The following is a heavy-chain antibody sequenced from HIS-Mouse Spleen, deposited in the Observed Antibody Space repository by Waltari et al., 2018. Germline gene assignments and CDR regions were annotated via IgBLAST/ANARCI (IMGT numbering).Heavy chain of an antibody. CDR2: ISNDGSNK. Sequence: QVQLVESGGGVVQPGRSLRLSCAASGFTFSSYGMHWVRQAPGKGRVWVAVISNDGSNKYYADSVKGRFTISRDNSKNTLYLQMNSLRAEDTAVYYCAKDKHHAFDYWGQGTLVTVSS. CDR1: GFTFSSYG. V-gene: IGHV3-30*18. J-gene: IGHJ4*02. CDR3: AKDKHHAFDY.